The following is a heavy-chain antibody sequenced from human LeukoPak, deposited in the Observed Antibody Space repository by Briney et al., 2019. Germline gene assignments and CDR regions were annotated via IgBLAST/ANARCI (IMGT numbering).Heavy chain of an antibody. J-gene: IGHJ4*02. CDR1: GGSFSGSN. Sequence: SETLSLTCAVYGGSFSGSNWSWIRRPPGKGLEWIGEIYNSGSTIYNPSLKSRVTISVDTSKNQLSLNLNSVTAADTAVYYCVRAYDYWGQGTLVTVSS. V-gene: IGHV4-34*01. CDR2: IYNSGST. CDR3: VRAYDY.